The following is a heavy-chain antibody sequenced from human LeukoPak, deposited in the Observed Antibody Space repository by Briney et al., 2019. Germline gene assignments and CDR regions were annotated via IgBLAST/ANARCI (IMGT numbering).Heavy chain of an antibody. CDR3: ARAESWLPPLGAYFDY. CDR2: INPSGGST. CDR1: GFTFTSYY. Sequence: ASVKVSCKASGFTFTSYYMQWVRQAPGQGLEWMGMINPSGGSTTYAQKFQGRVTMTRATSTSTVYMELSSLRAEDTAVYYCARAESWLPPLGAYFDYWGQGTLVTVSS. J-gene: IGHJ4*02. V-gene: IGHV1-46*01. D-gene: IGHD5-12*01.